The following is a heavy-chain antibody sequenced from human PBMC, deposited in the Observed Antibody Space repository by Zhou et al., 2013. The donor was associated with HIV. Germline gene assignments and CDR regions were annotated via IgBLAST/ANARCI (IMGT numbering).Heavy chain of an antibody. Sequence: QVQLVQSGAEVKKPGASVKVSCKASGYTFTGYYMHWVRQAPGQGLEWMGRINPNSGGTNYAQKYQGRVTLTWDTSIRTAYMELTSLRSDDTAVYYCARDPIVGATMEDNWGQGTLVT. CDR1: GYTFTGYY. V-gene: IGHV1-2*06. J-gene: IGHJ4*02. D-gene: IGHD1-26*01. CDR2: INPNSGGT. CDR3: ARDPIVGATMEDN.